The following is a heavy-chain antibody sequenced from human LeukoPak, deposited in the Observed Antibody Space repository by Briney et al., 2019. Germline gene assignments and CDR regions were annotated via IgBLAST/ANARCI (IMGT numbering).Heavy chain of an antibody. CDR1: GGSVSSTSSSYF. CDR3: TRSIMNFYVSGT. CDR2: IYHTGST. Sequence: PSETLSLTCTVSGGSVSSTSSSYFWNWMRQPPGKGLEWIGYIYHTGSTKYNPSLESRVTMSVDTFKNQLSLKLRSVTAADTAVYYCTRSIMNFYVSGTWGRGTLVTVSS. D-gene: IGHD3-10*01. V-gene: IGHV4-61*01. J-gene: IGHJ5*02.